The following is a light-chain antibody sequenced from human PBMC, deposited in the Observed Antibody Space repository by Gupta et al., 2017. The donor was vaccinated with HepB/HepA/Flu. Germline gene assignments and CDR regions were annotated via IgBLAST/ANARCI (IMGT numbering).Light chain of an antibody. J-gene: IGLJ2*01. Sequence: QSALPQLASLSRSPGQSLTMSCTGTSTDIGCYNLVSWYQQQVGKAPKLMIYGVTSRPSGVSSRFAASKSGNTASLTISGLKAEDEADYCCCSYAGSSTVIFGGGTKLTVL. CDR1: STDIGCYNL. V-gene: IGLV2-23*02. CDR2: GVT. CDR3: CSYAGSSTVI.